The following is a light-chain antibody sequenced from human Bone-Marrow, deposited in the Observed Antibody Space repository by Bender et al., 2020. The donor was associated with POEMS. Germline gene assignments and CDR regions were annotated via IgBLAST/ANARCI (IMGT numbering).Light chain of an antibody. CDR2: DVS. CDR3: SSYTSSSTLV. V-gene: IGLV2-14*01. CDR1: SSDVGSYNY. J-gene: IGLJ1*01. Sequence: QSALTQPASVSGSPGQSVTISCTGTSSDVGSYNYVSLYQQHPGKAPKFMIYDVSNLPSGVSNRFSGSKSGNTASLTISGLQAEDEADYYCSSYTSSSTLVFGTGTKVTVL.